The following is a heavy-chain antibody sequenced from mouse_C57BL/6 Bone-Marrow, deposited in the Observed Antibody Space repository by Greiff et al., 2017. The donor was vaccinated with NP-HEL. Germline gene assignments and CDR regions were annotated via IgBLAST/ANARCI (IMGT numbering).Heavy chain of an antibody. J-gene: IGHJ4*01. CDR2: INPDSSTI. D-gene: IGHD1-1*01. CDR1: GIDFSRYW. V-gene: IGHV4-1*01. CDR3: ARGIFLITTVVPMDY. Sequence: EVQLVESGGGLVQPGGSLKLSCAASGIDFSRYWMSWVRRAPGKGLEWIGEINPDSSTINYAPSLTDKFIISRDNAKNTLYLQMSKVRSEDTALYYCARGIFLITTVVPMDYWGQGTSVTVSS.